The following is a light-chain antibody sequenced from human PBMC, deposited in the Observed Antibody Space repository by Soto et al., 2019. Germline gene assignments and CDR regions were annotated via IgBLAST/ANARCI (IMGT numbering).Light chain of an antibody. J-gene: IGLJ1*01. CDR3: SSYTSSSPFV. Sequence: QSALTQPASVSGSPGQSITISCTGSSSDVGGYTYVSWYQQHPGKAPKIMIYEVSNRPSGVSNRFSGSKSGNTASLTISGLQAEDEADYYCSSYTSSSPFVFGAGTKVTVL. CDR2: EVS. V-gene: IGLV2-14*01. CDR1: SSDVGGYTY.